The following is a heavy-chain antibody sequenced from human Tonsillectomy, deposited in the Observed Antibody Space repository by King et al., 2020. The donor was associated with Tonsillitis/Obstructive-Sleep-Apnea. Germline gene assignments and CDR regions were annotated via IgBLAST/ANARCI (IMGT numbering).Heavy chain of an antibody. CDR3: ARDLWGGGGIQPFDY. Sequence: VQLQESGPGLVKPSETLSLTCTVSGGSISSYYWNWIRQPPGKGLEWIGYIYYSGSTNYNPSLKSRVTISVDTSKNQFSLKLSSVTPADTAVYYCARDLWGGGGIQPFDYWGQGTLVTVSS. CDR2: IYYSGST. CDR1: GGSISSYY. D-gene: IGHD3-16*01. V-gene: IGHV4-59*01. J-gene: IGHJ4*02.